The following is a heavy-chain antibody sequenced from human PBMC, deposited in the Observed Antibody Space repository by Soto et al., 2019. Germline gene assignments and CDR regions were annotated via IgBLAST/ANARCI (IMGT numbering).Heavy chain of an antibody. V-gene: IGHV4-39*01. Sequence: QLQLQESGPGLVKPSETLSLTCTVSGGSISSSSYYWGCIRQPPGKGLEKIASTDYTGNTFYNPSLTSRVTISVDTSKNQFSLKVTSVTAADTAVYYCARINKGYGTDSWGQGTLVTVSS. CDR1: GGSISSSSYY. D-gene: IGHD5-18*01. J-gene: IGHJ4*02. CDR2: TDYTGNT. CDR3: ARINKGYGTDS.